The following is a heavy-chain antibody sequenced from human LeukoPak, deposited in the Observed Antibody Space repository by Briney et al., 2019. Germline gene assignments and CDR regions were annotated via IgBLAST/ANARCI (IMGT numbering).Heavy chain of an antibody. CDR1: GFTFSSYW. Sequence: QPGGSLRLSCAASGFTFSSYWMSWVRQAPGKGLEWVANIKQGGSEKYYVDSVKGRFTISRDNAKNTLYLQMNSLRAEDTAVYYCANPIRFLEWPPAFDIWGQGTMVTVSS. D-gene: IGHD3-3*01. CDR3: ANPIRFLEWPPAFDI. CDR2: IKQGGSEK. V-gene: IGHV3-7*03. J-gene: IGHJ3*02.